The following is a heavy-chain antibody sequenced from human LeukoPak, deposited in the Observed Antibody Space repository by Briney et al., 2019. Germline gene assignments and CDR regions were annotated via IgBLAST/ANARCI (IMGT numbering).Heavy chain of an antibody. Sequence: SVKVSYKASGGTFSSYAINWVRQAPGQGHEWMGGVIPIFGTANYAQKFQGRVTITTDESTSTAYMELSSLRSEDTAVYYCARPITIFGVAPFDYWGQGTLVTVSS. D-gene: IGHD3-3*01. J-gene: IGHJ4*02. CDR1: GGTFSSYA. V-gene: IGHV1-69*05. CDR3: ARPITIFGVAPFDY. CDR2: VIPIFGTA.